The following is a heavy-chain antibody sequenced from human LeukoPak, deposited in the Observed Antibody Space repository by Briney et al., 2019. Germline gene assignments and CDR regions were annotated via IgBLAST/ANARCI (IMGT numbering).Heavy chain of an antibody. CDR1: GFTFSSYN. V-gene: IGHV3-48*02. D-gene: IGHD1-26*01. CDR2: ISDSSSTI. Sequence: GGSLRLSCAASGFTFSSYNMNWVRQAPGRGLEWVSYISDSSSTIYYADSVKGRFTTSRDNAKNSLYLQMNSLRDEDTAVYYCAIDAWELPLDAFDIWGQGTMVTVSS. J-gene: IGHJ3*02. CDR3: AIDAWELPLDAFDI.